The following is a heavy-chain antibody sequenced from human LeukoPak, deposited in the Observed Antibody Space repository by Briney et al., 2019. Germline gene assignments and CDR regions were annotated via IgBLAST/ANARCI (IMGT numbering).Heavy chain of an antibody. CDR1: GFTFSNYA. D-gene: IGHD6-19*01. CDR2: ISGSSGNT. J-gene: IGHJ5*02. Sequence: GGSLRLSCAASGFTFSNYAMNWVRQAPGKGLEWVSAISGSSGNTYYADSVKGRFTISRDNSKNTLYLQMNSLRAEDTAVYYCARDPSSGWYLKGWFDPWGQGTLVTVSS. CDR3: ARDPSSGWYLKGWFDP. V-gene: IGHV3-23*01.